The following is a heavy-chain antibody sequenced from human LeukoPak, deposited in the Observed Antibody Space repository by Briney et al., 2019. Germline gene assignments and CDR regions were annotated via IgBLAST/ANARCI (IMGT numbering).Heavy chain of an antibody. J-gene: IGHJ6*02. V-gene: IGHV3-20*04. D-gene: IGHD3-10*01. CDR3: ARALPDFGTYYYGSGARRGMDV. CDR1: GFTFDDYG. Sequence: GGSLRLSCAASGFTFDDYGMSGVRQAPGKGLEWVSGIHWNGGSTGYADSVRGRFTISRDNAKNSLYLQMNSLRAEDTALYYRARALPDFGTYYYGSGARRGMDVWGQGTTVTVSS. CDR2: IHWNGGST.